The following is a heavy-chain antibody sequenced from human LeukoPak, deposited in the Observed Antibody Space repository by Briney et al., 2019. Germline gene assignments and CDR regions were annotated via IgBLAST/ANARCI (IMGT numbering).Heavy chain of an antibody. J-gene: IGHJ3*02. V-gene: IGHV3-74*01. CDR1: GFTFSSYE. D-gene: IGHD4-17*01. Sequence: QAGGSLRLSCAASGFTFSSYEMNWVRQAPGKGLVWVSRINTDGSSTSYADSVKGRFTISRDSAKNTLYLQMNSLRAEDTAVYYCARGQYGDYAFDIRGQGTMVTVSS. CDR3: ARGQYGDYAFDI. CDR2: INTDGSST.